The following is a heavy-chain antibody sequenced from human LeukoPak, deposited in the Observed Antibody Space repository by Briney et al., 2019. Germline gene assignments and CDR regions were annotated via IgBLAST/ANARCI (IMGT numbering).Heavy chain of an antibody. Sequence: PGGSLRLSCAASGFTFSGYAMNWVRQAPGKGLEWVSHIYSSDTTYADSVKGRFTISRDNAKNSLYLQMNSLRDEDTAVYYCARDLHYAFDIWGLGTMVTASS. D-gene: IGHD3-10*01. CDR3: ARDLHYAFDI. CDR1: GFTFSGYA. CDR2: IYSSDTT. J-gene: IGHJ3*02. V-gene: IGHV3-48*02.